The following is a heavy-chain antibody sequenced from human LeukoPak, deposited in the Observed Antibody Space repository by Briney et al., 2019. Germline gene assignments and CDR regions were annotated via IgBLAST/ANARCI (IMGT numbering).Heavy chain of an antibody. CDR1: GFTFSSYA. Sequence: RGSLRLSCAASGFTFSSYAMHWVRQAPGKGLEWVAVISYDGSNKYYADSVKGRSTISRDNSKNTLYLQMNSLRAEDTAVYYCARSTAMYRETLDYWGQGTLVTVSS. J-gene: IGHJ4*02. V-gene: IGHV3-30*04. CDR2: ISYDGSNK. D-gene: IGHD5-18*01. CDR3: ARSTAMYRETLDY.